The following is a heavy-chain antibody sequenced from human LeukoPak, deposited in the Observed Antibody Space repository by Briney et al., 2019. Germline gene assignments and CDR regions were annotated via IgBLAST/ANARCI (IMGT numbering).Heavy chain of an antibody. D-gene: IGHD1-26*01. J-gene: IGHJ4*02. CDR3: AVSGSYHYFDY. CDR1: GYTFTSYY. Sequence: GASVKVSCKASGYTFTSYYMHWVRQAPGQGLEWMGIISPSGGSTSYAQKFQGRVTMTRDTSTSTVYMELSSLRSEDTAVYYCAVSGSYHYFDYWGQGTLVTVSS. V-gene: IGHV1-46*01. CDR2: ISPSGGST.